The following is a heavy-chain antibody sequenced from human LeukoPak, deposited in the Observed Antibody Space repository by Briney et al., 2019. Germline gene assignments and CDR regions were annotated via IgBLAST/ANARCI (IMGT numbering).Heavy chain of an antibody. CDR3: AREAARGYNHYYYYMDV. V-gene: IGHV3-7*01. Sequence: PGGSLRLSCAVSGFTFSSYWMSWVRQAPGKGLEWVANIKQDGSEKYYVDSVKGRFTISRDNAQKSLSLQMNSLRAEDTAMYYCAREAARGYNHYYYYMDVWGKGTTVTVS. CDR2: IKQDGSEK. J-gene: IGHJ6*03. CDR1: GFTFSSYW. D-gene: IGHD2-15*01.